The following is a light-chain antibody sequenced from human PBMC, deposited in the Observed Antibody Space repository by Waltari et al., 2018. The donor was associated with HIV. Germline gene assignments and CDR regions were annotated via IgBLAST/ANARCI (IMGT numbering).Light chain of an antibody. J-gene: IGLJ2*01. CDR1: NSDVGGYNY. CDR2: EVG. V-gene: IGLV2-14*01. Sequence: QSALTQHASVSGFPGQSITISCTGTNSDVGGYNYVSWYQQFPGKAPKLLISEVGNRPSGVSSRFSGSKSGNTASLTISGLQAEDEADYYCASYTSISTVVFGGGTKLTVL. CDR3: ASYTSISTVV.